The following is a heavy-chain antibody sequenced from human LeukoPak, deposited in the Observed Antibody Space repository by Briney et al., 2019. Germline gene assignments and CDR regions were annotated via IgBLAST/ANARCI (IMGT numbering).Heavy chain of an antibody. CDR1: GFTFDDYG. CDR2: INWNGGST. V-gene: IGHV3-20*04. J-gene: IGHJ4*02. D-gene: IGHD3-22*01. Sequence: AGGSLRLSCAASGFTFDDYGMSWVRQAPGKGLEWVSGINWNGGSTGYADSVKGRFTISRDNAKNSLYLQMNSLRAEDTAVYYCAKTQVGIVVAPRSLDYWGQGTLVTVSS. CDR3: AKTQVGIVVAPRSLDY.